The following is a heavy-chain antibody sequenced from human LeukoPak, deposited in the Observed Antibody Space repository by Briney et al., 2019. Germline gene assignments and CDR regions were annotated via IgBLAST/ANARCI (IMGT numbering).Heavy chain of an antibody. D-gene: IGHD2-21*02. CDR3: ARVRVVTFTYFDY. Sequence: SETLSLTCLVSGGSLSSYYWSWIRQPAGKGLEWIGCIYTSGSTNYNPSLKSRVTMSVDTSKNQFSLKLSSGTAADTAVYYCARVRVVTFTYFDYWGQGTLVTVSS. CDR1: GGSLSSYY. J-gene: IGHJ4*02. V-gene: IGHV4-4*07. CDR2: IYTSGST.